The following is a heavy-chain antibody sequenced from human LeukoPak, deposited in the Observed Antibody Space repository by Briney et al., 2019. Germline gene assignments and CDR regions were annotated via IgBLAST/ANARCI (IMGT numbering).Heavy chain of an antibody. CDR3: AIWFGELVGAFDI. V-gene: IGHV3-7*05. CDR2: IKQDGSEK. CDR1: GFTFSSYL. Sequence: SGRSLRLSCAASGFTFSSYLMSWVRQAPGKGLGWVANIKQDGSEKYYVDSVKGRFTISRDNAKNPLYLQMNSLRAEDTAVYYCAIWFGELVGAFDIWGQGTMVTVSS. D-gene: IGHD3-10*01. J-gene: IGHJ3*02.